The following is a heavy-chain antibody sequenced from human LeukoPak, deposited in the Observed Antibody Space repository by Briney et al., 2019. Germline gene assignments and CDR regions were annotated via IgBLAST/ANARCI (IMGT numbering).Heavy chain of an antibody. CDR2: IYYSGST. Sequence: SETLSLTCTVSGGSISSGDYYWSWIRQPPGKGLEWIGYIYYSGSTNYNPSLKRRVTISVDTSKNQFSLKLSSVTAADTAVYYCARGESKRYSGYDYYVMDVWGQGTTVTVSS. D-gene: IGHD5-12*01. V-gene: IGHV4-61*08. J-gene: IGHJ6*02. CDR3: ARGESKRYSGYDYYVMDV. CDR1: GGSISSGDYY.